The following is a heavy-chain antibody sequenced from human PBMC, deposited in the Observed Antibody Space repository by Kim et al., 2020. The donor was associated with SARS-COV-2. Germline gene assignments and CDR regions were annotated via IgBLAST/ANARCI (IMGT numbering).Heavy chain of an antibody. CDR2: IIPIFGTA. J-gene: IGHJ6*02. CDR3: ASVGATTFFYYGMDV. D-gene: IGHD1-26*01. V-gene: IGHV1-69*13. Sequence: SVKVSCKASGGTFSSYAISWVRQAPGQGLEWMGGIIPIFGTANYAQKFQGRVTITADESTSTAYMELSSLRSEDTAVYYCASVGATTFFYYGMDVWGQGTTVTVSS. CDR1: GGTFSSYA.